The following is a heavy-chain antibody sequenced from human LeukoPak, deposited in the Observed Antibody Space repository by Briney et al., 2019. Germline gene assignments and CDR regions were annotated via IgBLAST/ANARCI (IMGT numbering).Heavy chain of an antibody. CDR3: ARDLIVGATSATLDY. D-gene: IGHD1-26*01. V-gene: IGHV3-66*01. Sequence: PGGSLRLSCAASGFTVSSNYMNWVRQAPGKGLEWVSVIYSGGGTYYADSVKGRFTISRDNSKNTLYLQMNSLRAEDTAVYYCARDLIVGATSATLDYWGQGTLVTVSS. CDR2: IYSGGGT. J-gene: IGHJ4*02. CDR1: GFTVSSNY.